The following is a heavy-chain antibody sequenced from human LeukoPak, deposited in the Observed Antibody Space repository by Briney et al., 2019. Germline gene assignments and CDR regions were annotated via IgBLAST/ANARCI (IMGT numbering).Heavy chain of an antibody. D-gene: IGHD1-26*01. CDR3: ARLCYSGSYAAFCY. V-gene: IGHV5-51*01. Sequence: RGESLKISCKGSGYSFTTYWFGWVRQMSGRGLEWMGVIYPGDSDTRYSPSFQGQVTISADKSISTAYLQWSSLKASDTAMYYCARLCYSGSYAAFCYWGQGTLVTVSS. CDR1: GYSFTTYW. CDR2: IYPGDSDT. J-gene: IGHJ4*02.